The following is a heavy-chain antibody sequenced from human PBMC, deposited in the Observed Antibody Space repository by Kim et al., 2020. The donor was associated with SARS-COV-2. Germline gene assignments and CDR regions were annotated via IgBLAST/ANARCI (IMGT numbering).Heavy chain of an antibody. Sequence: SVKVSCKASGGTFSSYAISWVRQAPGQGLEWMGGIIPIFGTANYAQKFQGRVTITADESTSTAYMELSSLRSEDTAVYYCARSGITTLSDPMYYGMDVWGQGTTVTVSS. CDR2: IIPIFGTA. J-gene: IGHJ6*01. CDR1: GGTFSSYA. CDR3: ARSGITTLSDPMYYGMDV. V-gene: IGHV1-69*13. D-gene: IGHD3-3*01.